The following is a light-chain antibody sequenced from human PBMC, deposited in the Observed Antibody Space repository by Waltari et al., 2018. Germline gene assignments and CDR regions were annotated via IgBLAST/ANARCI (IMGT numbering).Light chain of an antibody. V-gene: IGKV4-1*01. J-gene: IGKJ1*01. CDR1: QSILYSSSNKNN. Sequence: DIVMTQSPDTLAVSLGERATMNCKSSQSILYSSSNKNNLTWFQHKPGQPTKMLIYWASTRKPGVPDRFIGSGSGTDFTLTISSLQTEDGAVYYCQQYYTTPRTFGQGTKVEIK. CDR3: QQYYTTPRT. CDR2: WAS.